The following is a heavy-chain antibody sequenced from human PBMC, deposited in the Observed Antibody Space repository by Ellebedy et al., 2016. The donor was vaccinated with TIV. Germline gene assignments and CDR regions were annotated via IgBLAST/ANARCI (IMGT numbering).Heavy chain of an antibody. D-gene: IGHD6-13*01. CDR1: GGSISSSSYY. CDR3: ARPVGAQQLAGVGWFDP. CDR2: IYYSGST. V-gene: IGHV4-39*01. Sequence: SETLSLTXTVSGGSISSSSYYWGWIRQPPGKGLEWIGSIYYSGSTYYNPSLKSRVTISVDTSKNQFSLKLSSVTAADTAVYYCARPVGAQQLAGVGWFDPWGQGTLVTVSS. J-gene: IGHJ5*02.